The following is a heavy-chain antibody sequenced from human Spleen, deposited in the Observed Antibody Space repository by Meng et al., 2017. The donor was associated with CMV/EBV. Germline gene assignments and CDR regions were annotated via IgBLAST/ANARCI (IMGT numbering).Heavy chain of an antibody. CDR2: ISPDSGGT. J-gene: IGHJ4*02. CDR3: ARDPGLTGYDY. CDR1: GFTFSSYA. V-gene: IGHV1-2*02. D-gene: IGHD1-14*01. Sequence: GESLKISCAASGFTFSSYAMHWVRQAPGQGLEWMGWISPDSGGTNYAREFQGSVTMTRDTSISTAYMELSRLRSDDTALYYCARDPGLTGYDYWGQGTLVTVSS.